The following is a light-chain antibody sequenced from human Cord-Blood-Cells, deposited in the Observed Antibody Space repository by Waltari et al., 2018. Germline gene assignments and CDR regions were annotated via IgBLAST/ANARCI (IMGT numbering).Light chain of an antibody. CDR1: SRDVGSYNP. Sequence: QSALTQPASVSGSPGQSITISCTGTSRDVGSYNPLSWSQQHPGKAPKLMIYEGSKRPSGVSNRFSGSKSGNTASLTISGLQAEDEADYYCCSYAGSSTYVFGTGTKVTVL. J-gene: IGLJ1*01. V-gene: IGLV2-23*01. CDR3: CSYAGSSTYV. CDR2: EGS.